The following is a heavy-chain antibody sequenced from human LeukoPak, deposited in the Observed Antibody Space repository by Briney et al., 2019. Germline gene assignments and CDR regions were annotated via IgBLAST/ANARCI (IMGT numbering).Heavy chain of an antibody. CDR1: GFTFSSYS. V-gene: IGHV3-21*01. D-gene: IGHD3-3*01. Sequence: PGGSLRLSCAASGFTFSSYSMNWVRQAPGKGVEWVSSISSSSSYIYYADSVEGRFTISRDNAKNSLYLQMNSLRAEDTAVYYCARDGAKKDYDFWSGSPGAYYYYGMDVWGQGTTVTVSS. CDR2: ISSSSSYI. CDR3: ARDGAKKDYDFWSGSPGAYYYYGMDV. J-gene: IGHJ6*02.